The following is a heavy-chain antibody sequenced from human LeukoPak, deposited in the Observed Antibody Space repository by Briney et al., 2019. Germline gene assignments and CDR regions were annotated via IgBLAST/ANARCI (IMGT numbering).Heavy chain of an antibody. D-gene: IGHD6-19*01. CDR1: GDSISSGDYY. V-gene: IGHV4-39*07. Sequence: SETLSLTCTVSGDSISSGDYYWSWIRQPPGKGLEWIAEIYHDGNTNYNPSLKSRVTISVDTSKNQFSLKLSSVTAADTAVYYCARGKPLRRHSSGAIDYWGQGTLVTVSS. CDR3: ARGKPLRRHSSGAIDY. J-gene: IGHJ4*02. CDR2: IYHDGNT.